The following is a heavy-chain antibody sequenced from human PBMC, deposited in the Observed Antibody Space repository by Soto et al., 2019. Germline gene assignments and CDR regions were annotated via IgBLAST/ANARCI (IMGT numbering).Heavy chain of an antibody. Sequence: GASVKVSCKASGYTFTSYGISWVRQAPGQGLEWMGWISAYNGNTNYAQKLQGRVTMTKDTSTSTAYMELRSLRSDDTAVYYCARDGEGPITGTAGQDYYYGMDVWGQGTTVTVSS. CDR1: GYTFTSYG. V-gene: IGHV1-18*04. J-gene: IGHJ6*02. CDR3: ARDGEGPITGTAGQDYYYGMDV. D-gene: IGHD1-20*01. CDR2: ISAYNGNT.